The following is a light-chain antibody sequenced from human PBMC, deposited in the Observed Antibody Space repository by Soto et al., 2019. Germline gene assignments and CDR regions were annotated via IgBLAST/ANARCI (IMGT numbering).Light chain of an antibody. CDR2: GNI. J-gene: IGLJ7*01. V-gene: IGLV1-40*01. Sequence: QSVLTQPPSVSGAPGQRVTLSCTGSSSNIGAGYDVQWYQQLPGAAPKLLMYGNINRPSGIPDRFSGSKSGTSASLAITGLQAEDEADYYCQSYDSSRSGVIFGGGTQLTVL. CDR1: SSNIGAGYD. CDR3: QSYDSSRSGVI.